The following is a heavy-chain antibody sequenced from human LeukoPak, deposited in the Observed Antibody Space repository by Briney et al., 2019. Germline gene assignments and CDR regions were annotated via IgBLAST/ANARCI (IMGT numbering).Heavy chain of an antibody. CDR3: ARGSRLPFNY. V-gene: IGHV4-61*02. J-gene: IGHJ4*02. D-gene: IGHD2-21*01. CDR1: GGSISSGSYY. Sequence: TLSLTCTVSGGSISSGSYYWSWIRQPAGKGLEWIGRIYTSGSTNYNPSLKSRVTISVDTSKNQFSLKLSSVTAADTAVYYCARGSRLPFNYWGQGTLVTVSS. CDR2: IYTSGST.